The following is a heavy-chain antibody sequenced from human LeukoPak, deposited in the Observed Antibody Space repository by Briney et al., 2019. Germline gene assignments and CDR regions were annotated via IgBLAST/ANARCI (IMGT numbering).Heavy chain of an antibody. CDR1: GGTFSSYA. Sequence: SVKVSCKASGGTFSSYAISWVRQAPGQGLEWMGGIIPIFGTANYAQKFQGRVTITADESTSTAYMELSSLRSEDTAVYYCASGIQLWYEFDYWSQGTLVTVSS. D-gene: IGHD5-18*01. J-gene: IGHJ4*02. V-gene: IGHV1-69*13. CDR3: ASGIQLWYEFDY. CDR2: IIPIFGTA.